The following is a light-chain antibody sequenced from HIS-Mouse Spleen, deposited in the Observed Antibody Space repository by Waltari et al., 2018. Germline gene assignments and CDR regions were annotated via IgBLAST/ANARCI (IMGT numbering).Light chain of an antibody. CDR1: SSNLGSNT. V-gene: IGLV1-44*01. CDR3: AAWDDSLNGPV. CDR2: SNN. J-gene: IGLJ3*02. Sequence: QSVLTQPPSASGTPGQRVTISCSGSSSNLGSNTGNWYQQLPGTAPKLLIYSNNQRPSGVPDRFSGSKSGTSASLAISGLQSEDEADYYCAAWDDSLNGPVFGGGTKLTVL.